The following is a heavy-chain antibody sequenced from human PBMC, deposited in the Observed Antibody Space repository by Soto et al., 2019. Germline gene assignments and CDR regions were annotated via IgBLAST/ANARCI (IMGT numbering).Heavy chain of an antibody. Sequence: EVQLVESGGGSVQPGGSLTLSGAASGFTFSSYWMHWVRQVPGKGLVWVSRINSDGRTTNYTDSVKSRVTISRDNAKSMLHLQMNSLRAEDTAVYYCVRGYSGTYRIDFLGQGALVTVSS. J-gene: IGHJ4*02. D-gene: IGHD1-26*01. CDR1: GFTFSSYW. V-gene: IGHV3-74*01. CDR2: INSDGRTT. CDR3: VRGYSGTYRIDF.